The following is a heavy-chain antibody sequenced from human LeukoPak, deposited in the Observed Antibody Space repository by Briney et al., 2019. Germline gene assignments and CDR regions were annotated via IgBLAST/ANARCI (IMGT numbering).Heavy chain of an antibody. J-gene: IGHJ4*02. D-gene: IGHD1-1*01. CDR3: VREGLERRTNFDY. Sequence: GSLRLSCSASGFTFTSHVMHWVRQAPGKGLQYVSGISMNVQTTYYAGSVKGRFTISRDSSKNTVYLQMNSLTAEDTAVYYCVREGLERRTNFDYWGQGTLVTVSS. CDR2: ISMNVQTT. CDR1: GFTFTSHV. V-gene: IGHV3-64D*06.